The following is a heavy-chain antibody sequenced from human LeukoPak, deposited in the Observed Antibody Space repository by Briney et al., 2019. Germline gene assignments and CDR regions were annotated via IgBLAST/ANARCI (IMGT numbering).Heavy chain of an antibody. CDR1: GYSISSGYY. CDR2: IYHSGDT. CDR3: ARIDFGYCSSTSCRGYFDY. D-gene: IGHD2-2*03. J-gene: IGHJ4*02. V-gene: IGHV4-38-2*02. Sequence: SETLSLTCTVSGYSISSGYYWGWIRQAPGKGLEWIGSIYHSGDTYYNPSLKSRVTISVDTSKNQFSLKLSSVTATDTAVYYCARIDFGYCSSTSCRGYFDYWGQGTLVTVSS.